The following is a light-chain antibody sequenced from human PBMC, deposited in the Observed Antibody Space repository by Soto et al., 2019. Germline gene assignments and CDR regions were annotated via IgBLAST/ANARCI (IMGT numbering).Light chain of an antibody. J-gene: IGKJ1*01. V-gene: IGKV1-27*01. Sequence: DIQMTQSPSSLSASVGDRVTITCRASQGVSNNLAWYQQKPGKVPKLLIYAASTLQSGVPSRFSGSGSGTDFTLTIIRLQPEDVATYYCQKYDSAPRTFGQGTKVDI. CDR1: QGVSNN. CDR2: AAS. CDR3: QKYDSAPRT.